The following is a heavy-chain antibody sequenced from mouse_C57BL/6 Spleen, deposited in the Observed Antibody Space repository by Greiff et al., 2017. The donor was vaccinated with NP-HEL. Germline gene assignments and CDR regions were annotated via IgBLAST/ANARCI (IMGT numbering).Heavy chain of an antibody. Sequence: VQLVESGAELVRPGTSVKMSCKASGYTFTNYWIGWAKQRPGHGLEWIGDIYPGGGYTNYNEKFKGKATLTADKSSSTAYMQFSSLTSEDSAIYYCARVGSSNYFDYWGQGTTLTVSS. V-gene: IGHV1-63*01. CDR2: IYPGGGYT. D-gene: IGHD3-1*01. CDR1: GYTFTNYW. J-gene: IGHJ2*01. CDR3: ARVGSSNYFDY.